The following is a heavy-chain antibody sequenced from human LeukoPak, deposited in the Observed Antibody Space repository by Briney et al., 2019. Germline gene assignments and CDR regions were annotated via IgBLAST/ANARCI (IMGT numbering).Heavy chain of an antibody. J-gene: IGHJ5*02. CDR3: ASAYYDXXXXXXXXXXP. D-gene: IGHD3-3*01. Sequence: SETLSLTCAVYGGSFSGYYWSWIRQPPGKGLEWMGEINHSGSTNYNPSLKSRVTISVDTSKNQFSLKLSSVTAADTPVYFSASAYYDXXXXXXXXXXPXXXXXLVTVSS. CDR1: GGSFSGYY. V-gene: IGHV4-34*01. CDR2: INHSGST.